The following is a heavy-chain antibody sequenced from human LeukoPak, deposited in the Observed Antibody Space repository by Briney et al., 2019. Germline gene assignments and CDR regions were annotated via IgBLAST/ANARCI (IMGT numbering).Heavy chain of an antibody. CDR2: IYSDNT. V-gene: IGHV3-53*01. CDR1: GFTFSTYG. D-gene: IGHD2-15*01. J-gene: IGHJ6*03. Sequence: GETLRLSCAASGFTFSTYGMTWVRQAPGKGLEWVSFIYSDNTHYSDSVKGRFTISRDNSKNTLYLQMNSLRAEDTAVYYCARMGYCSGGSCYPGDYYYYYMDVWGKGTTVTISS. CDR3: ARMGYCSGGSCYPGDYYYYYMDV.